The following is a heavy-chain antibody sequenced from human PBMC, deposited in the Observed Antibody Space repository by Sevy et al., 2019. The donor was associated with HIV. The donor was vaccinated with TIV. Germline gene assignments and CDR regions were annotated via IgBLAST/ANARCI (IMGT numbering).Heavy chain of an antibody. J-gene: IGHJ3*01. V-gene: IGHV3-74*01. Sequence: GGSLRLSCAASGFTFPTYWMHWVRQSPGKGLVWVARLNNHGNSTNYADSVKGRFIISRDNTKDTLFLQMNSLRAEDTALYYCARERAEAGRRAFDFWGQGTMVTVSS. CDR1: GFTFPTYW. CDR2: LNNHGNST. D-gene: IGHD6-6*01. CDR3: ARERAEAGRRAFDF.